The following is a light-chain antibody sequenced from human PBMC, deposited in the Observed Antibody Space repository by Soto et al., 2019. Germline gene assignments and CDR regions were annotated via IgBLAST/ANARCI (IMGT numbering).Light chain of an antibody. Sequence: QSALTQPPSASGSPGQSVTISCTGTSSDVGAYNFVSWFQQHPGKAPKLMIYDVSERPSGVPDRFSGSKSDNTASLTVYGLQAEDEGDYYCSSYTNISTVVFGGGTQLTVL. J-gene: IGLJ2*01. V-gene: IGLV2-8*01. CDR2: DVS. CDR1: SSDVGAYNF. CDR3: SSYTNISTVV.